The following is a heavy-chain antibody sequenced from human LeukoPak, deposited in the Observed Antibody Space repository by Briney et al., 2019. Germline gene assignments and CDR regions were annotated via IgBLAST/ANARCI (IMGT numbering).Heavy chain of an antibody. CDR3: AKDRYYYDSRVPPSAEYFQH. J-gene: IGHJ1*01. V-gene: IGHV3-23*01. Sequence: PGGSLRLSCAASEFTFSNYAMNWVRQAPGKGLEWVSGISGGGGSTYYADSVKGRFTISRDNSKNTLYLQMNSLRAEDTAVYYCAKDRYYYDSRVPPSAEYFQHWGQGTLVTVSS. D-gene: IGHD3-22*01. CDR2: ISGGGGST. CDR1: EFTFSNYA.